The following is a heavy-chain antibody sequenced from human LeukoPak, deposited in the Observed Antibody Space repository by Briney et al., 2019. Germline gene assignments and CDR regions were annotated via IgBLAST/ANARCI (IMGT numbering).Heavy chain of an antibody. CDR1: GLTFNNYA. J-gene: IGHJ4*02. CDR2: IGSSGGGT. CDR3: AKEKGANWDPFDY. D-gene: IGHD7-27*01. Sequence: GGSLRLSCAASGLTFNNYAMHWVRQSSGKGLEWVSGIGSSGGGTYYADSVKGRFTISRDTSKDTVYLQMNSLRDEDTALYYCAKEKGANWDPFDYWGRGTLVIVSS. V-gene: IGHV3-23*01.